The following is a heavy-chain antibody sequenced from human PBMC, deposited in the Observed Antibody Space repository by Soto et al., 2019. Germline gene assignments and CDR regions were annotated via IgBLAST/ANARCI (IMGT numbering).Heavy chain of an antibody. Sequence: QVRLQESGPGLVKPSETLSLTCTVSGASISRYYWSWIRQSPGKGLEWIGYLYNTGSTIYNPSLKSRVTISVDASMNQFSLKMNSVTAADTAVYYCARDLWGYCGFDCYPLDVWGQGTTVTVSS. CDR1: GASISRYY. CDR3: ARDLWGYCGFDCYPLDV. J-gene: IGHJ6*02. V-gene: IGHV4-59*01. CDR2: LYNTGST. D-gene: IGHD2-21*02.